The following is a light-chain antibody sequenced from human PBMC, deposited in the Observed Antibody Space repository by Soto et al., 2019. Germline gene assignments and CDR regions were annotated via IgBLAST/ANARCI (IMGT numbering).Light chain of an antibody. Sequence: EIVFTQSPATLSLSPGERATLSCRASQSVSRYLAWYQQKPGQAPRLLIYDASNRATGIPARFSGSGSATDFTHTISSLEPEDFAVYCCQQRSNWPPYTFGQGTKLEIK. CDR2: DAS. CDR1: QSVSRY. V-gene: IGKV3-11*01. CDR3: QQRSNWPPYT. J-gene: IGKJ2*01.